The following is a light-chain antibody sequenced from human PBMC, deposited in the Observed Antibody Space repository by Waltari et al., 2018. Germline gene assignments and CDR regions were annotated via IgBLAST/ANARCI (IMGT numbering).Light chain of an antibody. CDR1: QYLRDH. CDR3: QQRISWPLT. Sequence: EVVLTQSPATLSLSLGDIATLSCRASQYLRDHLAWYHQKPGQAPRLLIYDASKRATGLPARFSGSGSGTDFTLTISSLEPDDFAVYYCQQRISWPLTFGHGTRVENK. J-gene: IGKJ5*01. CDR2: DAS. V-gene: IGKV3-11*01.